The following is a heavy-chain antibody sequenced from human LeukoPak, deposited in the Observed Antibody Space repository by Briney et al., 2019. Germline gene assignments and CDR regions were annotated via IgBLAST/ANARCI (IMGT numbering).Heavy chain of an antibody. J-gene: IGHJ5*02. V-gene: IGHV3-53*01. CDR3: ARGGGLSQNWFDP. CDR1: GLTVSSNC. D-gene: IGHD2/OR15-2a*01. CDR2: IYSGGNT. Sequence: GGSLRLSCAASGLTVSSNCMSWVRQAPGKGLEWVSFIYSGGNTYYADSVKGRFTISRDNSKNTVHLQMNSLRAEDTAMYYCARGGGLSQNWFDPWGQGTLVTVSS.